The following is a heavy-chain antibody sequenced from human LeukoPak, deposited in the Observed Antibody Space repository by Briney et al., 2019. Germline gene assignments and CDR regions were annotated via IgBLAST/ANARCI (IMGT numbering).Heavy chain of an antibody. D-gene: IGHD4-17*01. V-gene: IGHV5-51*01. Sequence: GESLKISLKGLWYSLTSYWIGWVRQMPGKGLEWIGVIYPGDSDTRYSPSFQGQVTISADKSISTAYLQWSSLKASDTARYYCARTSRAVITRYFDYWGQGTLVTVSS. J-gene: IGHJ4*02. CDR3: ARTSRAVITRYFDY. CDR2: IYPGDSDT. CDR1: WYSLTSYW.